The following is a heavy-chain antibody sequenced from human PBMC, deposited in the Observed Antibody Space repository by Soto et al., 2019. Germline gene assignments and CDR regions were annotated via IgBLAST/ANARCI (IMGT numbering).Heavy chain of an antibody. CDR2: INSAGST. CDR1: GFDASVNY. Sequence: EVQLVESGGTLVQPGGSLRLSCAASGFDASVNYMTWVRQAPGKGLEWVSAINSAGSTFYADSVKGRFTISRDNSKNTLYLQMNSLRVEDTAMYYCVRENYYYGMDAWGQGTAVTVSS. CDR3: VRENYYYGMDA. J-gene: IGHJ6*02. V-gene: IGHV3-66*01.